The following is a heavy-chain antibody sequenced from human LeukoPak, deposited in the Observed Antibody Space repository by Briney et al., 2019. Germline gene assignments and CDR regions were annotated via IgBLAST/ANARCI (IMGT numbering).Heavy chain of an antibody. Sequence: PGGSLRLSCAASGFTFRSYWMTWVRQYSGKGLEWVANIKQDGSETYYADSVKGRFTISRDNAKRSLYLQMNSLRAEDTAVYYCARDGELGSPADAFDIWGQGTMVTVSS. CDR2: IKQDGSET. CDR3: ARDGELGSPADAFDI. CDR1: GFTFRSYW. D-gene: IGHD1-26*01. V-gene: IGHV3-7*01. J-gene: IGHJ3*02.